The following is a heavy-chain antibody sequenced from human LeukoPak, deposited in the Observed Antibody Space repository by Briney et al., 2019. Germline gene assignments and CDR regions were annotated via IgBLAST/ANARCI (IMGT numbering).Heavy chain of an antibody. CDR3: ARSYLYLGY. CDR2: ISSRGSTI. CDR1: GFTFSSYS. J-gene: IGHJ4*02. V-gene: IGHV3-48*02. Sequence: GGSLRLSCAASGFTFSSYSMTWVRQAPGKGLEWVSYISSRGSTIYYADSVKGRFTISRDNAKNSLYLQMNNLRDEDTAVYYCARSYLYLGYWGQGTLVTVSS.